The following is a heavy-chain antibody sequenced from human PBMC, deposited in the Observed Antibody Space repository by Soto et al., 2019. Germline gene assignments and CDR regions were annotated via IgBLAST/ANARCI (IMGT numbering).Heavy chain of an antibody. D-gene: IGHD4-17*01. CDR2: IYHSGST. CDR1: GGSISSGGYS. J-gene: IGHJ5*02. CDR3: ARAPPLRNNNWFDP. Sequence: SETLSLTCAVSGGSISSGGYSWSWIRQPPGKGLEWIGYIYHSGSTYYNPSLKSRVTISVDRSKNQFSLKLSSVTAADTAVYYCARAPPLRNNNWFDPWGQGTLITVSS. V-gene: IGHV4-30-2*01.